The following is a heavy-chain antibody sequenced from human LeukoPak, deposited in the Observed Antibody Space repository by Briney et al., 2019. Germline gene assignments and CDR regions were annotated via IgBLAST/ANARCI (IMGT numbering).Heavy chain of an antibody. Sequence: PGGSLRLSCAASGFTFKDYYMSCIRQAPGKGLEWVSYISNSGTTISYADSVKGRFTISRDNAKTSLYLKMNSLRVEDTAVYYCARDKHPSGWNWLDPWGQGTLVTVSS. D-gene: IGHD6-19*01. V-gene: IGHV3-11*01. CDR2: ISNSGTTI. J-gene: IGHJ5*02. CDR3: ARDKHPSGWNWLDP. CDR1: GFTFKDYY.